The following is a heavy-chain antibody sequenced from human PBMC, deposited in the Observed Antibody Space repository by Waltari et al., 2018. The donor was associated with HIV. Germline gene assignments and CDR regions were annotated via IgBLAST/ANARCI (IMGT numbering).Heavy chain of an antibody. Sequence: EVQLVESGGGLVKPGGSLRLSCAASGLTFSTSNLNWFRQAPGKGLEWVSAISSVGSYIYYPDSFKGRFTISRDNAKNSLYLQMNSLRAEDTAVYYCAGGGYDYAWGTYRPFDYWGQGTLVTVSS. J-gene: IGHJ4*02. CDR1: GLTFSTSN. CDR2: ISSVGSYI. V-gene: IGHV3-21*03. D-gene: IGHD3-16*02. CDR3: AGGGYDYAWGTYRPFDY.